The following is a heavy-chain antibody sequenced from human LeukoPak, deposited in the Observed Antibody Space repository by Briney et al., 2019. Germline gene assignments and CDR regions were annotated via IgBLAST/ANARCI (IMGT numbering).Heavy chain of an antibody. CDR2: ISSSSSYI. D-gene: IGHD3-9*01. V-gene: IGHV3-21*01. CDR3: ARARGGLDFDWLLNY. J-gene: IGHJ4*02. Sequence: PGGSLRLSCAASGFTFSSYSMNWVRQAPGKGLEWVSSISSSSSYIYYADSVKGRFTISRDNAKNSLYLQMNSLRAEDTAVYYCARARGGLDFDWLLNYWGQGTLVTVSS. CDR1: GFTFSSYS.